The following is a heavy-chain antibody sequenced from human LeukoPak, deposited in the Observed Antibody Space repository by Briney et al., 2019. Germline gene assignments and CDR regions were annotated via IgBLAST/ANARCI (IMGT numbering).Heavy chain of an antibody. CDR3: ARASCIAAAGGSFDI. J-gene: IGHJ3*02. V-gene: IGHV1-2*02. CDR1: GSTFTGYY. Sequence: ASVKLSCKASGSTFTGYYMHWVRQRPGQGLEWMGWINPNSGGTNYAQKFQGRVTMTRYTSISTTYMELSRLRSDDTAVYYCARASCIAAAGGSFDIWGQGTMVTVSS. D-gene: IGHD6-13*01. CDR2: INPNSGGT.